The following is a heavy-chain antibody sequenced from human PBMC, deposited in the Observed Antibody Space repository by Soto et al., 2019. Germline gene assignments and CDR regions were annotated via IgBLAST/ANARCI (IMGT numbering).Heavy chain of an antibody. Sequence: EVQLVESGGGLIQPGGSLRLSCAASGFTVSSNYMSWVRQAPGKGLEWVSVIYSGGSTYYADSVKGRFTISRDNSKNTLYLQMNSLRAEDTAVYYCARDLSPMVRGSGMDVWGQGTTVTVSS. D-gene: IGHD3-10*01. V-gene: IGHV3-53*01. J-gene: IGHJ6*02. CDR1: GFTVSSNY. CDR3: ARDLSPMVRGSGMDV. CDR2: IYSGGST.